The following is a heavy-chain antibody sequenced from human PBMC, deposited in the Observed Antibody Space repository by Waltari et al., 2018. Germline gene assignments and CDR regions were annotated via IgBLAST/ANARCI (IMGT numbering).Heavy chain of an antibody. CDR2: IYTSGST. Sequence: QVQLQESGPGLVKPSETLSLNCTVSGGSISSYYWSWIRQPAGKGLEWIGRIYTSGSTTYNPDLKSRVTMSVDTSNNQFSLKLSSVTAADTAVYYCARSGGMWWLEGAFDIWGQGTMVTVSS. J-gene: IGHJ3*02. V-gene: IGHV4-4*07. CDR1: GGSISSYY. CDR3: ARSGGMWWLEGAFDI. D-gene: IGHD2-21*01.